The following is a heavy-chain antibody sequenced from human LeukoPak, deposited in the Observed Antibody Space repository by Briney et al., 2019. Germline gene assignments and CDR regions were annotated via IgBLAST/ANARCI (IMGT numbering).Heavy chain of an antibody. J-gene: IGHJ6*03. CDR3: ARLRKSITIFGVAQYYYYYYMDV. V-gene: IGHV4-39*07. CDR1: GGSITSSSYY. CDR2: ISYSGRIYYSGST. Sequence: PSETLSLTCTVSGGSITSSSYYWGWIRQPPGKGLEWIGSISYSGRIYYSGSTYYNPSLKSRVTISVDTSKNQFSLRLSSVTAADTAVYYCARLRKSITIFGVAQYYYYYYMDVWGKGTTVTVSS. D-gene: IGHD3-3*01.